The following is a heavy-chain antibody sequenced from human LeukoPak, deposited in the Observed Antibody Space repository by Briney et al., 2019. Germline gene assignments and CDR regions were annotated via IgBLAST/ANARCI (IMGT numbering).Heavy chain of an antibody. Sequence: GSLRLSCAASGFTFSTSAMSWVRQAPGKGLEWVSAISGSGDKTYYADSVKGRFTVSRDNSKNTLYLQMNSLRGEDTAVYYCAKDRMVYGYWGQGTLVAVSS. J-gene: IGHJ4*02. V-gene: IGHV3-23*01. CDR2: ISGSGDKT. D-gene: IGHD2-8*01. CDR1: GFTFSTSA. CDR3: AKDRMVYGY.